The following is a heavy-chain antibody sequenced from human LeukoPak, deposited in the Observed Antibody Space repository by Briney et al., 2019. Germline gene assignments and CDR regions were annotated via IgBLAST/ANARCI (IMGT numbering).Heavy chain of an antibody. J-gene: IGHJ4*02. CDR3: ARVVVRDANNYKDY. Sequence: GASVTVSCKASGYTFTGYYMHWVRQAPEQGLEWMGWINPNSGGTNFAQKFQGRVTMTRDTSISTVYMELSRLRSDDTAVYYCARVVVRDANNYKDYWGQGTLVTVSS. CDR1: GYTFTGYY. CDR2: INPNSGGT. D-gene: IGHD5-24*01. V-gene: IGHV1-2*02.